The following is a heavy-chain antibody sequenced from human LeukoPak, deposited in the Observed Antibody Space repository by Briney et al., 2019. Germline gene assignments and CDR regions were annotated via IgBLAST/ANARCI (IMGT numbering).Heavy chain of an antibody. D-gene: IGHD3-10*01. CDR2: INHSGST. CDR1: DGSFSGYF. CDR3: ARDNSYYYGSGSYRAWFDP. Sequence: SETLSLTCAVYDGSFSGYFWSWTRQPPGKGLEWIGEINHSGSTNYNPSLKSRVTISVDTSKNQFSLKLSSVTAADTAVYYCARDNSYYYGSGSYRAWFDPWGQGTLVTVSS. J-gene: IGHJ5*02. V-gene: IGHV4-34*01.